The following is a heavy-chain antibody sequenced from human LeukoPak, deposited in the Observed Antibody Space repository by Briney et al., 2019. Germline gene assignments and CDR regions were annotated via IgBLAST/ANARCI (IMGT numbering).Heavy chain of an antibody. CDR1: GLTFDDYA. J-gene: IGHJ4*02. D-gene: IGHD3-16*02. CDR2: ISWNSGSI. V-gene: IGHV3-9*01. CDR3: AKDIRDMRLGELSLSPGFDY. Sequence: GGSLRLSCAASGLTFDDYAMHWVRQAPGKGLEWASGISWNSGSIGYADSVKGRFTISRDNAKNSLYLQMNSLRAEDTALYYCAKDIRDMRLGELSLSPGFDYWGQGTLVTVSS.